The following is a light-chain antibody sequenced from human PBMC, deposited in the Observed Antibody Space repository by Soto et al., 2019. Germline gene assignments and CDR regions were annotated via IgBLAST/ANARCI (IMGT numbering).Light chain of an antibody. V-gene: IGKV1-39*01. CDR3: HQSYSTPRT. CDR1: QSISRS. J-gene: IGKJ1*01. Sequence: EIQMTQSPSSLSASIGDRVTITCRASQSISRSLNWYQQKAGKAPKLLIYAASTLQSGVPSRFSGSGSGTDFTLTISILQPEYFAPYYCHQSYSTPRTFGQGTKVEIK. CDR2: AAS.